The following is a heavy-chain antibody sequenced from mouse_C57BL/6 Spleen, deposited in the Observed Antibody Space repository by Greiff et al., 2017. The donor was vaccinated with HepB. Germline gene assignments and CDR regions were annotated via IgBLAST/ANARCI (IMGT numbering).Heavy chain of an antibody. CDR2: IYPGDGDT. Sequence: VQLQQSGPELVKPGASVKISCKASGYAFSSSWMNWVKQRPGKGLEWIGRIYPGDGDTNYNGKFKGKATLTADKSSSTAYMQLSSLTSEDSAVYFCARVALIYYDYDGYFDVWGTGTTVTVSS. V-gene: IGHV1-82*01. CDR3: ARVALIYYDYDGYFDV. J-gene: IGHJ1*03. CDR1: GYAFSSSW. D-gene: IGHD2-4*01.